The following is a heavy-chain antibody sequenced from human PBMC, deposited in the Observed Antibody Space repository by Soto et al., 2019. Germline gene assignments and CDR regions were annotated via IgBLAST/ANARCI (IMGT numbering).Heavy chain of an antibody. CDR1: GGTFSSYA. CDR2: IIPIFGTA. J-gene: IGHJ5*02. D-gene: IGHD3-22*01. Sequence: SVKVSCKASGGTFSSYAISWVRQAPGQGLEWMGGIIPIFGTANYAQKFQGRVTITADESTSTAYMELRSLRSEDTAVYYCARVSPPRRYYDCSGSRSINWFDPWGQGTLVTVSS. V-gene: IGHV1-69*13. CDR3: ARVSPPRRYYDCSGSRSINWFDP.